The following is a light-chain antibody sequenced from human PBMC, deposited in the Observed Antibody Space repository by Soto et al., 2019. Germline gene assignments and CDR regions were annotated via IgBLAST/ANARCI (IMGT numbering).Light chain of an antibody. Sequence: QSVLTQPPPASGTPGQRVTISCSGRNSNIGSYTVNWYLQLPGTAPKLLIYSDNQRPSGVPDRFSGSKSGTSASLAISGLQSEDEADYYCATWDDSLNAWVFGGGTKLTVL. J-gene: IGLJ3*02. CDR3: ATWDDSLNAWV. V-gene: IGLV1-44*01. CDR1: NSNIGSYT. CDR2: SDN.